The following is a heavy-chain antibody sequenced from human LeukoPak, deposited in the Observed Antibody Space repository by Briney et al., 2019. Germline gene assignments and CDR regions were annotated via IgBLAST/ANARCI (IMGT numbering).Heavy chain of an antibody. CDR2: INPNSGGT. CDR3: AREDTAMVNYYGMDV. V-gene: IGHV1-2*02. J-gene: IGHJ6*02. Sequence: GASVKVSCKASGYTFTGYYMHWVRQAPGQGLEWMGWINPNSGGTNYAQKFQGRVTMTRDTSISTAYMELSRLRSDDTAVYYCAREDTAMVNYYGMDVWGQGTTVTVSS. CDR1: GYTFTGYY. D-gene: IGHD5-18*01.